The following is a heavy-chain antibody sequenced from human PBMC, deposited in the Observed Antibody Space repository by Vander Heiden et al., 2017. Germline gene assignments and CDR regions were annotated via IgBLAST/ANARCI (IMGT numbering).Heavy chain of an antibody. D-gene: IGHD6-13*01. CDR1: GYTLTALS. V-gene: IGHV1-24*01. CDR2: FDPEDGET. CDR3: ATASLVSAAAGTLGY. Sequence: QVQLVQSGAEVKKPGASVKVSCKVSGYTLTALSMPWGGRAPGKGLEWMGGFDPEDGETIYAQKFQGRVTMTEDTSTDTAYMELRSLRSEDTAVYYCATASLVSAAAGTLGYWGQGTLVTVSS. J-gene: IGHJ4*02.